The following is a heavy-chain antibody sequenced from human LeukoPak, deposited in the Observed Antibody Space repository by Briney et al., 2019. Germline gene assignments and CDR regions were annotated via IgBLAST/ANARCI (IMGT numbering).Heavy chain of an antibody. J-gene: IGHJ5*02. CDR2: MNPNSGNT. Sequence: ASVTVSFKASGYTFTSYDINWVRQATGQGLEWMGWMNPNSGNTGYAQKFQGRVTMTRNTSISTAYMELSSLRSEDTAVYYCAKSYDFWSVGGRANWFDPWGQGTLVTVSS. CDR3: AKSYDFWSVGGRANWFDP. D-gene: IGHD3-3*01. V-gene: IGHV1-8*01. CDR1: GYTFTSYD.